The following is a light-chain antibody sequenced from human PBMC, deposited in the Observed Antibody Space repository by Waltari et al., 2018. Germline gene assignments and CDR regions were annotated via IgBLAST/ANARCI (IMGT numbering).Light chain of an antibody. CDR2: DKD. CDR1: SLRNFY. CDR3: SSYAGSDNLV. J-gene: IGLJ2*01. Sequence: SSELTQDPAVSVALGQTVRITCQGDSLRNFYATWYQQKPGQAPVVVIYDKDTRPSGMPDRFSGSSSGNTASLTITGAQAEDEADYYCSSYAGSDNLVFGGGTKLTVL. V-gene: IGLV3-19*01.